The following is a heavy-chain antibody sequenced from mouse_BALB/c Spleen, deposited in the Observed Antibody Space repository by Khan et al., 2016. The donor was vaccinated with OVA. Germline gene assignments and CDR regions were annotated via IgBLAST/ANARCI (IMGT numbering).Heavy chain of an antibody. J-gene: IGHJ3*01. Sequence: QVQLTESGPGLVQPSQSLSITCTVSGFSLTTYGVHWVRQSPGKGLEWLGVIWSGGTTDYSAAFISRLSITKANSKSQVFFKMNSLQANDTAIYYCARNYDYDEGLAYWGQGTLVTVSA. CDR3: ARNYDYDEGLAY. D-gene: IGHD2-4*01. V-gene: IGHV2-2*02. CDR1: GFSLTTYG. CDR2: IWSGGTT.